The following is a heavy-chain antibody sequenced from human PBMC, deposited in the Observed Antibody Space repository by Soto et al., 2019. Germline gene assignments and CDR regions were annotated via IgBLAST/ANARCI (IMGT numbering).Heavy chain of an antibody. CDR3: VRAEGHCTGGTLFDVFDY. J-gene: IGHJ4*02. Sequence: EVQLVESGGGLVQPGGSLRLSCTASGFTFSNHYMDWVRQAPGQGLEWVGRIRNRANGYTTEYAASVKGRFTIPRYDSTNSLYMQMRSLETDDTAVYFCVRAEGHCTGGTLFDVFDYWGQGTLVTVAS. D-gene: IGHD2-8*02. CDR1: GFTFSNHY. CDR2: IRNRANGYTT. V-gene: IGHV3-72*01.